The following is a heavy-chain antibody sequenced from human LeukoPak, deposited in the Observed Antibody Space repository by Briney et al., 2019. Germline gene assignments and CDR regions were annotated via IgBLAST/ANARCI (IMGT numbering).Heavy chain of an antibody. D-gene: IGHD2-2*01. V-gene: IGHV3-21*01. J-gene: IGHJ4*02. Sequence: GGSLRLSCAASGFTFSSYSMNWVRQAPGKGLEWVSSISSSSSYIYYADSVKGRFTISRDNAKNSLYLQMNSLRAEDTAVCYCAVDSSTPYDYWGQGTLVTVSS. CDR1: GFTFSSYS. CDR3: AVDSSTPYDY. CDR2: ISSSSSYI.